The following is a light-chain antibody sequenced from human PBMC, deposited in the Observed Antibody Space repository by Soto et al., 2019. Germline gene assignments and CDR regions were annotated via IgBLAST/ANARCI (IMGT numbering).Light chain of an antibody. CDR2: EVS. V-gene: IGLV2-8*01. J-gene: IGLJ2*01. CDR1: SSDVGGYNY. Sequence: QSALTQPPSASGSPGQSVTISCTGTSSDVGGYNYVSWYQQHPGKAPKLMIYEVSKRPSGVPDRFSGSKSGNTASLTVSGLHAEDEDDYYCSSYAGSDNPVVFGGGTTLTVL. CDR3: SSYAGSDNPVV.